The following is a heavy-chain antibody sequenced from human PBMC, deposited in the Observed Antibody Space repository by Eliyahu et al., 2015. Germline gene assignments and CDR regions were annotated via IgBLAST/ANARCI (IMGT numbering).Heavy chain of an antibody. V-gene: IGHV1-8*01. CDR3: VRPSNQVGRHFDL. D-gene: IGHD1-26*01. Sequence: QVQLVQSGAEVKKPGASVKVSCKASGXTFTTYDINWVRQAPGEGLEWMGWVNANSGNQGYAQEFQGRVTMTWDTSISTVYMELRSLRSEDTAVYYCVRPSNQVGRHFDLWGRGTLITVSS. J-gene: IGHJ2*01. CDR1: GXTFTTYD. CDR2: VNANSGNQ.